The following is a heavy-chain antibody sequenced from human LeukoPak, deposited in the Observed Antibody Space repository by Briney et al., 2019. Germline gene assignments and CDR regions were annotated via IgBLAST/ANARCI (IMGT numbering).Heavy chain of an antibody. CDR1: GYSFTSYW. CDR2: IDPSDSYT. CDR3: ARHKGALWFGTGTDY. D-gene: IGHD3-10*01. J-gene: IGHJ4*02. V-gene: IGHV5-10-1*01. Sequence: GESLKISCKGSGYSFTSYWISWVRQMPGKGLEWMGRIDPSDSYTNYSPSFQGHVTISADKSISTAYLQWSSLKASDTAMYYCARHKGALWFGTGTDYWGQGTVVTVSS.